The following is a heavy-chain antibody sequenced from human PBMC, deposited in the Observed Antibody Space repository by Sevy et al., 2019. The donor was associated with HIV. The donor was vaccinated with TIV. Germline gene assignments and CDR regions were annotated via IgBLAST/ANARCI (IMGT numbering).Heavy chain of an antibody. V-gene: IGHV3-48*01. J-gene: IGHJ3*02. Sequence: GGSLRLSCAASGFTFSSYSMNWVRQAPGKGLEWDSYISSSSSTIYYADSVKGRFTISRDNAKNSLYLQMNSLRAEDTAVYYCARDPYCYESSGSTLNAFDIWGQGTMVTVSS. CDR3: ARDPYCYESSGSTLNAFDI. CDR2: ISSSSSTI. CDR1: GFTFSSYS. D-gene: IGHD3-22*01.